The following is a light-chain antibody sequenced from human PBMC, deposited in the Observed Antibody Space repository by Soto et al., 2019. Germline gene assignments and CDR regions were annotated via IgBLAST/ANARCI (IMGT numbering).Light chain of an antibody. CDR3: SSYTSSSTPYV. CDR2: EVS. J-gene: IGLJ1*01. Sequence: QSVLTQPASVSGSPGQSITISCTGTSSDVGGYNYVSWYQQHPGKAPNLMIYEVSNRPSGVSNRFSGSKSGNTASLTISGLQAEDEADYYCSSYTSSSTPYVFGTGTKVT. V-gene: IGLV2-14*01. CDR1: SSDVGGYNY.